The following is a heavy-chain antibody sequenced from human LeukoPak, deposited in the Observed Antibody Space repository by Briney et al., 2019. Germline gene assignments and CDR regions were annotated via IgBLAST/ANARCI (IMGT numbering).Heavy chain of an antibody. V-gene: IGHV4-4*02. CDR1: GGSISSSNW. J-gene: IGHJ4*02. D-gene: IGHD5-18*01. CDR2: IYHSGST. CDR3: ARLRGYSYGHPYQVDY. Sequence: SETLSLTCAVSGGSISSSNWWSWVRQPPGKGLEWIGEIYHSGSTNYNPSLKSRVTISVDTSKNQFSLKLSSVTAADTAVYYCARLRGYSYGHPYQVDYWGQGTLVTVSS.